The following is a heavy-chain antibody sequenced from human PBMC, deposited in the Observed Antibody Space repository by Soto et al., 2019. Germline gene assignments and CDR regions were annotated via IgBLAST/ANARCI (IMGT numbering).Heavy chain of an antibody. D-gene: IGHD4-4*01. CDR2: INSDRSDT. CDR3: ARNQYMTTVSSFGN. Sequence: PGGSLRLSCGASGFTFSDYWMHWVRQAPGKGLVWVSRINSDRSDTDYADSVKGRFTISRDNAKDTLFLQMNSLRAEDTAVYYCARNQYMTTVSSFGNWGQGTLVTVSS. J-gene: IGHJ4*02. CDR1: GFTFSDYW. V-gene: IGHV3-74*01.